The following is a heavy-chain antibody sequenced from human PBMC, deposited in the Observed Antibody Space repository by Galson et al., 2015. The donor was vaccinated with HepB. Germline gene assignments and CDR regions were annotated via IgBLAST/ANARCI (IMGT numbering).Heavy chain of an antibody. CDR3: AKGHPEAAMVRDY. D-gene: IGHD5-18*01. CDR1: GFTFSSYG. CDR2: ISYDGSNK. Sequence: SLRLSCAASGFTFSSYGMHWVRQAPGKGLEWVAVISYDGSNKYYADSVKGRFTISRDNSKNTLYLQMNSLRAEDTAVYYCAKGHPEAAMVRDYRGQGTLVTVSS. V-gene: IGHV3-30*18. J-gene: IGHJ4*02.